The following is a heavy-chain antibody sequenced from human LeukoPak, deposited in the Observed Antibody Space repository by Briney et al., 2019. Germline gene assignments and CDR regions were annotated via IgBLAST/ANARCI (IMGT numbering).Heavy chain of an antibody. Sequence: PGGSLRLSCAASGFTFSSYGMHWVRQAPGKGLEWVAFIRYDGSNKYYADSVKGRFTISRDNSKNTLYLQMNSLRAEDTAVYYCAKAGRTLRYFDWLFRDLFLDYWGQGTLVTVSS. CDR3: AKAGRTLRYFDWLFRDLFLDY. CDR2: IRYDGSNK. J-gene: IGHJ4*02. D-gene: IGHD3-9*01. CDR1: GFTFSSYG. V-gene: IGHV3-30*02.